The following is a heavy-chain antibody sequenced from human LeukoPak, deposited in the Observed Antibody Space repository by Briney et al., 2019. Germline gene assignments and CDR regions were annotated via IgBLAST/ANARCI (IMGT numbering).Heavy chain of an antibody. J-gene: IGHJ6*03. CDR1: GYTFTSYG. V-gene: IGHV1-18*01. CDR2: ISAYNGNT. CDR3: ARVAGYYYYYYMDV. Sequence: ASVKVSCKASGYTFTSYGISWVRQAPGQGLEWMGWISAYNGNTNYAQKLQGRATMTTDTSTSTAYMELRSLRSDDTAVYYCARVAGYYYYYYMDVWGKGTTVTVSS.